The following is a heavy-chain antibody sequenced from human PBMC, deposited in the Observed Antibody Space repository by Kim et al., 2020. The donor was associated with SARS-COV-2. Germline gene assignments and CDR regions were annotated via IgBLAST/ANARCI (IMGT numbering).Heavy chain of an antibody. J-gene: IGHJ4*02. CDR2: IYSGGSST. Sequence: GGSLRLSCAASGFTFSSYAMSWVRQAPGKGLEWVSVIYSGGSSTYYADSVKGRFTISRDNSKNTLYLQMNSLRAEDTAVYYCAKTSSLGEMVDYWGQGTLVTVSS. D-gene: IGHD7-27*01. CDR1: GFTFSSYA. CDR3: AKTSSLGEMVDY. V-gene: IGHV3-23*03.